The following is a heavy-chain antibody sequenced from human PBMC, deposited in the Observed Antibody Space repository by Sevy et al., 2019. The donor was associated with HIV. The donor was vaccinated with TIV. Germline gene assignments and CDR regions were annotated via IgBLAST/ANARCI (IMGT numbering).Heavy chain of an antibody. CDR3: AWGPLFSPEYCSGGACPTIDY. J-gene: IGHJ4*02. CDR2: VSQSGRA. CDR1: GVSFSDYY. V-gene: IGHV4-34*01. D-gene: IGHD2-15*01. Sequence: SGTLSLTCAVSGVSFSDYYWAWVRQPPGKGLEWIGEVSQSGRANYNPSLRSRVIMSLDTSNNQFSLKLTSVTAADTAMYYCAWGPLFSPEYCSGGACPTIDYWSQGTRVTVSS.